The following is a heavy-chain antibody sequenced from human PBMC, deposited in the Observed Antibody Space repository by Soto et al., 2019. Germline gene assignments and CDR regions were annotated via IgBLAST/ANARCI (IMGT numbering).Heavy chain of an antibody. CDR3: ARGTGYFDY. Sequence: SETLSLTCTVSGGSISDDTYYWGWIRQPPGKGLEWIGSIYYSGTSSHNPSLESRVTMSVDTSKKQLSLRLRSVTATDTAVYYCARGTGYFDYWGQGTLVTVSS. CDR1: GGSISDDTYY. CDR2: IYYSGTS. V-gene: IGHV4-39*02. D-gene: IGHD1-1*01. J-gene: IGHJ4*02.